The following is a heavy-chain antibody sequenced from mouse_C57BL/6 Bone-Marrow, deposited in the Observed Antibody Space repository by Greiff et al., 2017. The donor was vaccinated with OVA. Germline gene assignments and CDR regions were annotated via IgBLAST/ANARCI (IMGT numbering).Heavy chain of an antibody. CDR1: GYTFTSYW. Sequence: QVQLQQPGTELVKPGASVKLSCKASGYTFTSYWMHWVKQRPGQGLEWIGNINPSNGGTNHNEKFKSKATLTVDKSSSTAYMQLSSLTSEDSAVYYCARRWGHSPPHYYAMDYWGQGTSVTVSS. V-gene: IGHV1-53*01. D-gene: IGHD2-3*01. CDR3: ARRWGHSPPHYYAMDY. J-gene: IGHJ4*01. CDR2: INPSNGGT.